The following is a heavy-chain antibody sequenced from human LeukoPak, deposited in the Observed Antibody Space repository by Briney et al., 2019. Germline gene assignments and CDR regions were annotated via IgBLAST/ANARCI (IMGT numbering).Heavy chain of an antibody. Sequence: GGSLRLSCAASGFTFRNYGMHWVRQAPGKGLEYVSAITSDGGKTFYADSVKDRFTISRDNSKNTLYLQMGSLRAEDMAVYYCARGRGGSYDYWGQGTLVTVSS. V-gene: IGHV3-64*02. CDR1: GFTFRNYG. CDR3: ARGRGGSYDY. J-gene: IGHJ4*02. D-gene: IGHD1-26*01. CDR2: ITSDGGKT.